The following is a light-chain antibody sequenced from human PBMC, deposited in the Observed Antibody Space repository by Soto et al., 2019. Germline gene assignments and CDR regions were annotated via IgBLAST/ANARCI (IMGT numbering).Light chain of an antibody. CDR2: LNSDGSH. V-gene: IGLV4-69*01. Sequence: QAVVTQSPSASASLGASVKLTCTLSSGHSSYAIAWHQQQPEKGPRYLMKLNSDGSHSKGDGIPDRFSGSSSGAERYLTISSLQSEDEADYYCQTWDTGIRVFGGGTKLT. CDR1: SGHSSYA. J-gene: IGLJ2*01. CDR3: QTWDTGIRV.